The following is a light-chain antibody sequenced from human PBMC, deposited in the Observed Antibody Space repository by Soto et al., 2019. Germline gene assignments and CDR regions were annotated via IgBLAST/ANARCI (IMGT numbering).Light chain of an antibody. Sequence: EIVMTQSPATLSVSQGERSTLSSTASQSVSSNLAWYQQKHGQARRLAIYLASTRATGIPARFSGSGSGTEFTLTISSLQSEDFAVYYCQQYTNWPPITFGQGTRLEIK. V-gene: IGKV3-15*01. CDR3: QQYTNWPPIT. CDR1: QSVSSN. CDR2: LAS. J-gene: IGKJ5*01.